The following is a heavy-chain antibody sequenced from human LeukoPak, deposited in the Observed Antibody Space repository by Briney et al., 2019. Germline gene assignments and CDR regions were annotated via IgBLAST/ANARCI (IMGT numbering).Heavy chain of an antibody. D-gene: IGHD5-12*01. J-gene: IGHJ3*02. CDR2: IYPGESDT. Sequence: GESLKISSKGSGYRFTSYWIGWVRPMPGKGLEWMGIIYPGESDTRYSPSFQGQVTISADKSISTAYLQWSSLKASDTAMYYCARGQGVATIPAFDIWGQGTMVTVSS. CDR1: GYRFTSYW. CDR3: ARGQGVATIPAFDI. V-gene: IGHV5-51*01.